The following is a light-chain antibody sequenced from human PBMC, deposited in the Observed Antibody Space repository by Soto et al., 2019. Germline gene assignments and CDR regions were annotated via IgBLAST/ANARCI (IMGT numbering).Light chain of an antibody. CDR3: QQYGSSLFT. J-gene: IGKJ3*01. Sequence: EIVLTQSPGTLSLSPGERVTLSCRASQSVSSDYLAWYQQKPGQAPRLLIFGASSRATGIPDRFSGSGSGTDFTLTITRLESEDFAVYYCQQYGSSLFTFGPGTKVDFK. V-gene: IGKV3-20*01. CDR2: GAS. CDR1: QSVSSDY.